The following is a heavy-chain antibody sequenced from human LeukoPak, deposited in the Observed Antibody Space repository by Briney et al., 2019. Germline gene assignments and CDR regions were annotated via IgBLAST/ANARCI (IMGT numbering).Heavy chain of an antibody. Sequence: GGSLRLSCAASGFTFSNYAVHWVRQAPGKGLEWVAVISYDGSNEYYADSVKGRFTTSRDNAKNSLYLQMNSLRAEDTAVYYCARDLLVGATYRWGQGTLVTVSS. CDR3: ARDLLVGATYR. J-gene: IGHJ4*02. CDR1: GFTFSNYA. CDR2: ISYDGSNE. D-gene: IGHD1-26*01. V-gene: IGHV3-30-3*01.